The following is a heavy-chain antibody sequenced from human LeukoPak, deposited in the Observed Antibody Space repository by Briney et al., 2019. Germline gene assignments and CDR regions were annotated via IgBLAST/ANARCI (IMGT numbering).Heavy chain of an antibody. D-gene: IGHD3-22*01. CDR1: GFTFSSYA. CDR2: ISYDGSKK. CDR3: AVDYDSSGCTDH. Sequence: PGRSLRLSCAASGFTFSSYAMHWVRQVPGKGLEWGAVISYDGSKKYYADSVKGRSTISRDDSTNTRYMEMNRLRAEDTAVYYCAVDYDSSGCTDHWGQGTLVTVSS. J-gene: IGHJ4*02. V-gene: IGHV3-30-3*02.